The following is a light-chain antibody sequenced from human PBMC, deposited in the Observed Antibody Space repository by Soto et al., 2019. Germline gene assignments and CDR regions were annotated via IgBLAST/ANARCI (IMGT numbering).Light chain of an antibody. CDR3: QHSSLSPWT. CDR2: ATS. J-gene: IGKJ1*01. Sequence: DIPMTQSPSSLSASVGDRVTITCRASQSIFNYLNWYQQKTGKAPKLLIFATSNLQSGVPSRFSGSGSGTEFTLTISSLQLEDFATYSCQHSSLSPWTFGQGTKVEIK. CDR1: QSIFNY. V-gene: IGKV1-39*01.